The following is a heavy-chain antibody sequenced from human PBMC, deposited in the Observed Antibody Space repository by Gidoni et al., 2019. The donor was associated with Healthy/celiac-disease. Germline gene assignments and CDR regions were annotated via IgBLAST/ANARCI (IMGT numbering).Heavy chain of an antibody. CDR3: ARGPHIAVAGKGPQGY. J-gene: IGHJ4*02. D-gene: IGHD6-19*01. CDR2: ISYDGSNK. V-gene: IGHV3-30-3*01. Sequence: QVQLVESGGGVVQPGRSLRLSCAASGFTFSSYAMHWVRQAPGKGLEWVAVISYDGSNKYYADSVKGRFTISRDNSKNTLYLQMNSLRAEDTAVYYCARGPHIAVAGKGPQGYWGQGTLVTVSS. CDR1: GFTFSSYA.